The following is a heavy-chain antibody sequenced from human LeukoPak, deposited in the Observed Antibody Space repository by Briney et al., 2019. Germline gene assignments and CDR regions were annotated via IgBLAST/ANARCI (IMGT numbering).Heavy chain of an antibody. Sequence: PSQTLSLTCAVSGGSINNAIYSWTWIRQPLGKGLEWLGYIHHSGSTYYNPSLKSRVTISVDRSKNQFSLKLSSVAAADTAVYYCARGSSSSSYWYFDLWGRGTLVTVSS. CDR3: ARGSSSSSYWYFDL. V-gene: IGHV4-30-2*01. CDR2: IHHSGST. CDR1: GGSINNAIYS. J-gene: IGHJ2*01. D-gene: IGHD6-6*01.